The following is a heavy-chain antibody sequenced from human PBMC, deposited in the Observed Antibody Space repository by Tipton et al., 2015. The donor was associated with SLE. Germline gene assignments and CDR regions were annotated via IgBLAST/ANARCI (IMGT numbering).Heavy chain of an antibody. CDR1: GYTFTSYG. CDR3: AMTYYYDSSGYYVYFDY. CDR2: ISAYNGNT. J-gene: IGHJ4*02. D-gene: IGHD3-22*01. V-gene: IGHV1-18*01. Sequence: GAEVKKPGASVKVSCKASGYTFTSYGISWVRQAPGQGLEWMGWISAYNGNTNYAQKLQGRVTITADESTSTAYMELSSLRSEDTAVYYCAMTYYYDSSGYYVYFDYWGQGTLVTVSS.